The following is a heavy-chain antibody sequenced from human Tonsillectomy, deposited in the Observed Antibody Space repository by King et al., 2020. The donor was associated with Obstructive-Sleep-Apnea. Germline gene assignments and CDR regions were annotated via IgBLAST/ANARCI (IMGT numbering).Heavy chain of an antibody. D-gene: IGHD6-13*01. CDR3: ARLTWQQFVRGYYYYGLGL. V-gene: IGHV5-51*01. Sequence: QLVQSGAEVKKPGASLKISCKGSGYSFTRYWIGWVRQTPGKGLEWMGIIYPGDSDTRYSPSFQGQVTISADKSISTAYLQWSSLKASDTAMYYWARLTWQQFVRGYYYYGLGLWGQGTTVTVSS. J-gene: IGHJ6*02. CDR2: IYPGDSDT. CDR1: GYSFTRYW.